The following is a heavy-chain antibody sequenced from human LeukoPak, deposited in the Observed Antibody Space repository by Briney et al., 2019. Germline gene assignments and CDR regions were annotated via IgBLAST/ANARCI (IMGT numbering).Heavy chain of an antibody. CDR3: ARVESYPLRNAFDI. V-gene: IGHV4-34*01. CDR1: GGSFSGYY. D-gene: IGHD1-14*01. Sequence: PSETLSLTCAVYGGSFSGYYWGWIRQPPGKGLEWIGSIYYSGSTYYNPSLKSRVTISVDTSKNQFSLKLSSVTAADTAVYYCARVESYPLRNAFDIWGQGTMVTVSS. J-gene: IGHJ3*02. CDR2: IYYSGST.